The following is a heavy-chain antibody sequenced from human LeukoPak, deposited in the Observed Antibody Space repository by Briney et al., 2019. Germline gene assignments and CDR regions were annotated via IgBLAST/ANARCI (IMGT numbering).Heavy chain of an antibody. V-gene: IGHV2-5*01. CDR1: GFSFSTNRMG. CDR3: AHRRVATNPAYFDY. D-gene: IGHD5-24*01. J-gene: IGHJ4*02. Sequence: ESGPALVKPTQTLTLTCTFSGFSFSTNRMGVGWIRQPPGKALEWLALSYWNDDKSYSPSLKSRLTITRDTSKNQVVLTLTNMDPVDTATYYCAHRRVATNPAYFDYWGQGTLVTVSS. CDR2: SYWNDDK.